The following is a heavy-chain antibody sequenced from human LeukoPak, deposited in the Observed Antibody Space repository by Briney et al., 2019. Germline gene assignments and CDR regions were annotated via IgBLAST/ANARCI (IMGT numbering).Heavy chain of an antibody. D-gene: IGHD3-3*01. V-gene: IGHV3-74*01. CDR1: GFTFSSYW. J-gene: IGHJ3*02. CDR3: ASVVGGYYPPVEAFDI. CDR2: INNDGSST. Sequence: GGSLRLSCAASGFTFSSYWMHWVRQAPGKGLVWVSRINNDGSSTSYADSVKGRFTISRDNAKNTLYLAMNSLRDEDTAVYYCASVVGGYYPPVEAFDIWGQGAMVTVSS.